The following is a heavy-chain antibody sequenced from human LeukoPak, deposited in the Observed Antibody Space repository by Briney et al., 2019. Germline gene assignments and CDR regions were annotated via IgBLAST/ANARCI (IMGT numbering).Heavy chain of an antibody. CDR3: AKDAQRGFDYSNSLEY. CDR1: GFTFNHYA. CDR2: IWSDATNR. J-gene: IGHJ4*02. D-gene: IGHD4-11*01. Sequence: PGSSLTLSCAATGFTFNHYAMLWVRQSPGKGLEWVAVIWSDATNRYYADSVKGRFTISRDDAGKTVYLQMSSLRPEDTGVYYCAKDAQRGFDYSNSLEYWGQGTPVTVST. V-gene: IGHV3-33*06.